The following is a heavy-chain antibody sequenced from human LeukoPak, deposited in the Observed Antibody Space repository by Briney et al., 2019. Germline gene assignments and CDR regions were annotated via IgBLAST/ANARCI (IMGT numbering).Heavy chain of an antibody. CDR2: ISSEGKTT. CDR1: GFIFSPYA. J-gene: IGHJ4*02. D-gene: IGHD6-13*01. V-gene: IGHV3-64D*06. CDR3: VKDRWVDH. Sequence: GGSLRLSCSASGFIFSPYAMRWVRQAPGKELEYVSSISSEGKTTYYADSVKGRFTISRDNSKNTLYLQMSSLRPEDTAVYYCVKDRWVDHWGQGTLVTVSS.